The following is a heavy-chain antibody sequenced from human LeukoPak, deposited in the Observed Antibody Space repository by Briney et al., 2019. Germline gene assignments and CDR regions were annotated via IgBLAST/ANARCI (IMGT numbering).Heavy chain of an antibody. J-gene: IGHJ4*02. CDR2: ISSGGNT. CDR3: AKDGGGSCYDD. Sequence: GGSLRLSCAASGFTVSTNYMSWVRQAPGKGLEWVSVISSGGNTYYADSVKGRFTISRDNSKNTLYLQMNSLRAEETAVYYCAKDGGGSCYDDWGQGTLVTVSS. D-gene: IGHD2-15*01. V-gene: IGHV3-53*01. CDR1: GFTVSTNY.